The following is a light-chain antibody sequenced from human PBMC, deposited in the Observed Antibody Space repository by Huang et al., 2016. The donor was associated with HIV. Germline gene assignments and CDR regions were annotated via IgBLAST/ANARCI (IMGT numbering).Light chain of an antibody. CDR3: QQRNDWPPYT. J-gene: IGKJ2*01. CDR1: QSVTNF. Sequence: EVVLTQSPATLSLSPGERATLSCRASQSVTNFLAWYQQKPGQPPRLLIYDASTRANGIPPRFSGSGSGTDFTLTISSLEPEDFAVYYCQQRNDWPPYTFGQGTRLEIK. V-gene: IGKV3-11*01. CDR2: DAS.